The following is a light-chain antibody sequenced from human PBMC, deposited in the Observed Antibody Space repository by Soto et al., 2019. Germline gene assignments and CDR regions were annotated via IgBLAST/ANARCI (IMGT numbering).Light chain of an antibody. J-gene: IGKJ2*01. CDR1: QSVSSN. CDR3: QQYNDWPQT. Sequence: EIVMTQSPATLSVSPGERATLSCRASQSVSSNLAWYQQKPGQAPRLLIYGASTRATGISARFSGSGSETEFTLTISSLQSEDFAVDYCQQYNDWPQTFGQGTKLEIK. CDR2: GAS. V-gene: IGKV3-15*01.